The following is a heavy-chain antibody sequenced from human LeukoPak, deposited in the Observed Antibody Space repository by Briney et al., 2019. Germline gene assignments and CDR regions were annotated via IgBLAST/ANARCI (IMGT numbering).Heavy chain of an antibody. V-gene: IGHV3-23*01. CDR3: AKDPAGGYCSSTSCVEGGV. J-gene: IGHJ4*02. D-gene: IGHD2-2*01. Sequence: GVSLRLSCAASGFTFSSYAMSWVRQAPGKGLEWVSAISGSGGSTYYADSVKGRFTISRDNSKNTLYLQMNSLRAEDTAVYYCAKDPAGGYCSSTSCVEGGVWGQGTLVTVSS. CDR2: ISGSGGST. CDR1: GFTFSSYA.